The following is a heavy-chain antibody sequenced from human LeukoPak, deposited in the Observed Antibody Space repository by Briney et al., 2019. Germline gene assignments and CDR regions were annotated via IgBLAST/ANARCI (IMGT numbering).Heavy chain of an antibody. CDR3: AKTTVGYSSGRYPGWPADC. J-gene: IGHJ4*02. CDR1: GFTFNTYA. Sequence: GGSLRLSCEASGFTFNTYAIYWVRQAPGKGLEWVSGICGSGGCSYYADSVKGRFTISRDNSKNTVYLQMNSLTADDTAVYYCAKTTVGYSSGRYPGWPADCWGQGTLVTVSS. V-gene: IGHV3-23*01. CDR2: ICGSGGCS. D-gene: IGHD6-19*01.